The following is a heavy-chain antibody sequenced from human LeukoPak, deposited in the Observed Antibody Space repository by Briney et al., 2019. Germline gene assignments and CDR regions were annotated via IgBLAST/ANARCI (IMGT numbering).Heavy chain of an antibody. CDR2: IIGSGGKT. D-gene: IGHD3-10*01. V-gene: IGHV3-23*01. CDR3: ANTLYLGELLSRFDP. J-gene: IGHJ5*02. CDR1: GFSFSDYA. Sequence: PRGSLRLSCAASGFSFSDYATSWVRQAPGKVLDWVSTIIGSGGKTYYAESVKGRFTISRANSKNTLYLQMNSLRAEDTAVYYCANTLYLGELLSRFDPWGQGTLVTVSS.